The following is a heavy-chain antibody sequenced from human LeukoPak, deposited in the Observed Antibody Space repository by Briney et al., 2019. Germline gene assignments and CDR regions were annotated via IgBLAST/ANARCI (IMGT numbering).Heavy chain of an antibody. CDR1: GFTFSSYG. J-gene: IGHJ4*02. D-gene: IGHD6-6*01. CDR3: AKRVPYSSSAAYYDS. Sequence: GGSLRLSCAASGFTFSSYGMNWVRQAPGKGLEWVSSISDSGGDTYYADSVKGPFTVSRDNSKNTLYLQINNLRADDTAIYYCAKRVPYSSSAAYYDSWGQGTLVTVSS. CDR2: ISDSGGDT. V-gene: IGHV3-23*01.